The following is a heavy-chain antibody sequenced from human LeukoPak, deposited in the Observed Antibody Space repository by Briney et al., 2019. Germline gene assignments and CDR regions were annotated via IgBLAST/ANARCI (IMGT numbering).Heavy chain of an antibody. CDR3: ARARPAEHLDYDGNWFDP. V-gene: IGHV4-59*01. J-gene: IGHJ5*02. D-gene: IGHD4-17*01. CDR2: IYYSGST. Sequence: SETLSLTCTVSGGSISSYYWSWIRQPPGTGLEWIGYIYYSGSTNYNPSLKSRVTISVDTSKNQFSLKLSSVTAADTAVYYCARARPAEHLDYDGNWFDPWGQGTLVTVSS. CDR1: GGSISSYY.